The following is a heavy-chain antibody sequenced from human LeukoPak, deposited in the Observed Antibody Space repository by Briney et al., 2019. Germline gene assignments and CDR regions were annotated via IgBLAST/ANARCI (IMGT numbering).Heavy chain of an antibody. J-gene: IGHJ6*02. Sequence: GGSLRLSCAASGFTFSSYAMHWVRQAPGKGLEYVSAISSNGGSTYYANSVKGRFTISRDNSKNTLYLQMGSPRAEDMAVYYCARERSSYYGMDVWGQGTTVTVSS. D-gene: IGHD2-2*01. CDR2: ISSNGGST. CDR3: ARERSSYYGMDV. V-gene: IGHV3-64*01. CDR1: GFTFSSYA.